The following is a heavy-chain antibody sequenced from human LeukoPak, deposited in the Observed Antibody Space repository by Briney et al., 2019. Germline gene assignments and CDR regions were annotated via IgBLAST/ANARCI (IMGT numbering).Heavy chain of an antibody. J-gene: IGHJ4*02. V-gene: IGHV1-2*02. CDR2: INPSGGT. CDR1: GYTFTGYY. Sequence: ASVKVSCKASGYTFTGYYMHWVRQVPGQGLEWMGWINPSGGTKYAQKFQGRVTMTRDTSISTAYMELSRLRSDDTAVYYCARANYYDSSKYYFDYWGQGTLVTVSS. CDR3: ARANYYDSSKYYFDY. D-gene: IGHD3-22*01.